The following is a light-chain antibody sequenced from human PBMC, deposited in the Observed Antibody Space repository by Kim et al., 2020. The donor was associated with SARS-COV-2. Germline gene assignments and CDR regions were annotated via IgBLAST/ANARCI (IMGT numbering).Light chain of an antibody. CDR1: SRSSYY. V-gene: IGLV3-19*01. CDR2: GKN. J-gene: IGLJ1*01. Sequence: LGRKVRITCQGDSRSSYYASWYQQKPGQAHVLVIYGKNNRPSGIPDRFSGSSSGNTASLTITGAQAEDEADYYCNSRDSSVNHLRVFGTGTKVTVL. CDR3: NSRDSSVNHLRV.